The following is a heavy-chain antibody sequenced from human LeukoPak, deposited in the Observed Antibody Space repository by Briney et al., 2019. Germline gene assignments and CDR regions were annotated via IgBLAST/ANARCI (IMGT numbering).Heavy chain of an antibody. CDR2: KRFDRNNE. J-gene: IGHJ4*02. CDR1: GFTFSLHN. V-gene: IGHV3-30*02. CDR3: AKDNSAWAFDY. D-gene: IGHD1-26*01. Sequence: GGSLTLSCAASGFTFSLHNMHWVRQAPGKGLEWVSFKRFDRNNEDYADSVKGRFTISRDNSKNTLYLQMNSLRPEDTATYYCAKDNSAWAFDYWGQGTLVTVSS.